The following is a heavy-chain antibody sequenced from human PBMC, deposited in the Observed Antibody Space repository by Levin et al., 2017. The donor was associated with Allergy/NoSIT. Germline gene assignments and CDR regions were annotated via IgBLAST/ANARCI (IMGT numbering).Heavy chain of an antibody. CDR2: ISESGDRT. CDR1: GFTFSRYA. J-gene: IGHJ4*02. V-gene: IGHV3-23*01. CDR3: AKDVSRGYSGYGGDY. D-gene: IGHD5-12*01. Sequence: CAASGFTFSRYAMIWVRQALGKGLECVSAISESGDRTYYADSVKGRFTISRDTSKNTLYLQMNSLRAEDTAVYYCAKDVSRGYSGYGGDYWGQGTLVTVSS.